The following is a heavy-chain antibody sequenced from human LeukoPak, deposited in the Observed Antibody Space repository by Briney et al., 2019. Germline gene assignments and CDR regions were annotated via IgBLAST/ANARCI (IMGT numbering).Heavy chain of an antibody. V-gene: IGHV5-51*01. D-gene: IGHD2-2*01. CDR1: GYSFTSYW. CDR2: IYPGDSDT. CDR3: ARRYCSSTSCSAFDI. J-gene: IGHJ3*02. Sequence: GESLKISCKSSGYSFTSYWIGWVRQMPGKGLEWMGIIYPGDSDTRYSPSFQGQVAISADKSISTAYLQWSSLKASDTAMYYCARRYCSSTSCSAFDIWGQGTMVTVSS.